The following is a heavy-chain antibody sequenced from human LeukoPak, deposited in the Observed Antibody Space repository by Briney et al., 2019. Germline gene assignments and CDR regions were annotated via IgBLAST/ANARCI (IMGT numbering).Heavy chain of an antibody. CDR2: IYSGGST. J-gene: IGHJ4*02. D-gene: IGHD3-10*01. CDR3: AREGNYYGSGSYIGY. V-gene: IGHV3-66*01. CDR1: GFTVSSNY. Sequence: PGGSLRLSCAASGFTVSSNYMSWVRQAPGKGLEWVSVIYSGGSTYYADSVKGRFTISRDNSKNTLYLQMNSLRAEDTAVYYCAREGNYYGSGSYIGYWGQGTLVTVSS.